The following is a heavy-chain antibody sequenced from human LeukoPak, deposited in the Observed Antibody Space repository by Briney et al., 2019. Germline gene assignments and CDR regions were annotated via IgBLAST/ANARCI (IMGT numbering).Heavy chain of an antibody. CDR3: ARGGSSTYIDY. CDR1: GFTFTSYG. CDR2: ISGYNGNT. J-gene: IGHJ4*02. Sequence: ASVTVSCKASGFTFTSYGFTWVRQAPGQGLEWMGWISGYNGNTNYAQKLQGRVTMTTDTSTRTAYTELRSLRSDDTAVYYCARGGSSTYIDYWGQGTLVTVSS. V-gene: IGHV1-18*01. D-gene: IGHD2-2*01.